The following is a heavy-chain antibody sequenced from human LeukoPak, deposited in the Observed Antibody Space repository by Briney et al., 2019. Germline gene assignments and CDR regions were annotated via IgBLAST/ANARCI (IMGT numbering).Heavy chain of an antibody. CDR3: AGPTVLFDY. V-gene: IGHV4-39*01. J-gene: IGHJ4*02. CDR1: GGSISSSSYY. Sequence: PSETLSLTCTVAGGSISSSSYYWSWIRQPPGKGLEWIGSIYYSGSTYYNPSLKSRVTISVDTSKNQFSLKLSSVTAADAAVYYCAGPTVLFDYWGQGTLVTVSS. CDR2: IYYSGST. D-gene: IGHD4-17*01.